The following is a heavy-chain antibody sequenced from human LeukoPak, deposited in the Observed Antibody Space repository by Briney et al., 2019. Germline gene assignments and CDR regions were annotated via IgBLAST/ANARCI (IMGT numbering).Heavy chain of an antibody. V-gene: IGHV1-2*04. CDR2: MNPNSGGT. D-gene: IGHD4-17*01. J-gene: IGHJ3*02. CDR1: GYTFTNYD. CDR3: ARENDYGDLHI. Sequence: ASVKVSCKASGYTFTNYDINWVRQATGQGLEWMGWMNPNSGGTNYAQKFQGWVTMTRDTSISTAYMELSRLRSDDTAVYYCARENDYGDLHIWGQGTMVTVSS.